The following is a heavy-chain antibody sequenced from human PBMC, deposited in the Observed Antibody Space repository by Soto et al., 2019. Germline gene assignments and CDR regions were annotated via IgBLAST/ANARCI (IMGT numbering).Heavy chain of an antibody. CDR1: GYTFTSYG. J-gene: IGHJ6*02. Sequence: QVQLVQSGAEVKKPGASVKVSCKASGYTFTSYGISWVRQAPGQGLEWMGWISAYNGNTNYAQQLQGRVTMTTDTSTSTAYMELRSLRSDDPAVYHCAREINFRDYEFWSGPIYYYSGMDVWGQGTTVTVSS. CDR2: ISAYNGNT. D-gene: IGHD3-3*01. CDR3: AREINFRDYEFWSGPIYYYSGMDV. V-gene: IGHV1-18*04.